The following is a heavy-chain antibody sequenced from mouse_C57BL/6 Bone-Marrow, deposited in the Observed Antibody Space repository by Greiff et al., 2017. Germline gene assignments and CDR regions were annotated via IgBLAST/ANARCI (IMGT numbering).Heavy chain of an antibody. CDR1: GYSFTGYF. Sequence: VQLKESGPELVKPGDSVKISCKASGYSFTGYFMNWVMQSNGKSLEWIGRINPYNGDTFYNQKFKGKATLTVDKSSRTAHMELRSLTSEDSAVYYCARCVPYGTFDYWGQGTTLTVSS. D-gene: IGHD2-10*02. CDR3: ARCVPYGTFDY. CDR2: INPYNGDT. J-gene: IGHJ2*01. V-gene: IGHV1-20*01.